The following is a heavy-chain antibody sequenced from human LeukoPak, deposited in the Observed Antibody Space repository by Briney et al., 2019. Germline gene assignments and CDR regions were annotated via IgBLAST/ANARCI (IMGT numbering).Heavy chain of an antibody. D-gene: IGHD2-15*01. CDR2: IYSGGST. J-gene: IGHJ6*02. CDR3: ARDRGRSARGYYYGMDV. V-gene: IGHV3-53*01. CDR1: GFTVSSNY. Sequence: GGSLRLSCAASGFTVSSNYMSWVRQAPGKGLEWVSVIYSGGSTYYADSVKGRFTISRDNSKNTLYLQMNSLRAEDTAVYYCARDRGRSARGYYYGMDVWGQGTAVAVSS.